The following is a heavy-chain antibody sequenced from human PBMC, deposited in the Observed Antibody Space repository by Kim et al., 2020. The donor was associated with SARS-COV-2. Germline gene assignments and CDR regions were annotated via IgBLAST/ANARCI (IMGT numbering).Heavy chain of an antibody. CDR3: ARGCSGSSIPFNWFDP. Sequence: SVKGRFTISRDNAKNSLYLQMNSLRAEDTAVYYCARGCSGSSIPFNWFDPWGQGTLVTVSS. V-gene: IGHV3-21*01. J-gene: IGHJ5*02. D-gene: IGHD6-13*01.